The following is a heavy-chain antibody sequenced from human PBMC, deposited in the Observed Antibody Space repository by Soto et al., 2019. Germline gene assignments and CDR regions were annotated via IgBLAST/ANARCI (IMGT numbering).Heavy chain of an antibody. V-gene: IGHV1-8*01. J-gene: IGHJ4*02. Sequence: ASVKVSCTASGYTLTSYDISWVRQATGQGLEWMGWMSPNSGSTGYAQKFQGRVTMTRNTSTSTAYMELSSLRSEDTAVYYCARTIFGVATYYFDYWGQGILVTVSS. CDR2: MSPNSGST. CDR1: GYTLTSYD. CDR3: ARTIFGVATYYFDY. D-gene: IGHD3-3*01.